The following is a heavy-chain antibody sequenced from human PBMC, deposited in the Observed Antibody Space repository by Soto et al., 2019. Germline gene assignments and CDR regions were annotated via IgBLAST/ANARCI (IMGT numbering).Heavy chain of an antibody. V-gene: IGHV1-69*13. D-gene: IGHD3-22*01. J-gene: IGHJ4*03. Sequence: GASEKVSCKASGGTLSSYAISGVRQAPGQGIEWMGGIIPIFGTANYAQKFQGRVTITADEPTSTAYMELSSLRSEDTAVYYCAFCSLLFYYHPSGYFLIWGPGTLLAV. CDR3: AFCSLLFYYHPSGYFLI. CDR2: IIPIFGTA. CDR1: GGTLSSYA.